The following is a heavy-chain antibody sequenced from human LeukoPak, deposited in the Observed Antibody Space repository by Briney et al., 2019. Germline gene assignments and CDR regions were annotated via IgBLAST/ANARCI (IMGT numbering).Heavy chain of an antibody. CDR2: ISYDGSNK. D-gene: IGHD6-19*01. Sequence: PGRSLRLSCAASGFTFSSYGMHWVRQAPGKGLEWVAVISYDGSNKYYADSVKGRFTISRDNSKNTLYLQMNSLRAEDTAVYYCARDRSIAVAGYFDYWGQGTLVTVSS. J-gene: IGHJ4*02. V-gene: IGHV3-30*03. CDR1: GFTFSSYG. CDR3: ARDRSIAVAGYFDY.